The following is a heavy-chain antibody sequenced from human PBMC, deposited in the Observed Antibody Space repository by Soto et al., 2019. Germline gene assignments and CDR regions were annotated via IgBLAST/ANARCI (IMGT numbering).Heavy chain of an antibody. V-gene: IGHV1-18*01. Sequence: QVQLVQSGAEVKKPGASVKVSCKASGYTFTSYGISWVRQAPGQGLEWMGWISAYNGNTNYAQKLQGRVTMTKDTSTSTAYMELRSLRSDDTAVYYCARDRSPYYDFWSGYYPWGQGTLVTVSS. CDR2: ISAYNGNT. CDR3: ARDRSPYYDFWSGYYP. J-gene: IGHJ4*02. D-gene: IGHD3-3*01. CDR1: GYTFTSYG.